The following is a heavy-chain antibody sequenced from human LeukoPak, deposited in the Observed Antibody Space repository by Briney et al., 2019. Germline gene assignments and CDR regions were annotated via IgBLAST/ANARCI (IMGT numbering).Heavy chain of an antibody. D-gene: IGHD3-10*01. CDR2: ISYDGNNQ. J-gene: IGHJ6*02. V-gene: IGHV3-30*18. CDR3: AKRDYFGSVDSYYAMDV. CDR1: GFTFSSYG. Sequence: GRSLRLSCAASGFTFSSYGMHWVRQAPGKGLEWVAVISYDGNNQYYGDSVKGRFTISRDNSKNTLYLQMNSLGAEGTAVYYCAKRDYFGSVDSYYAMDVWGQGTTVTVSS.